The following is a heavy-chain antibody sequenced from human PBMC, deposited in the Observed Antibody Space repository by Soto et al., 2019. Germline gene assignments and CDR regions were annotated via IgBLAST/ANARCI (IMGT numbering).Heavy chain of an antibody. V-gene: IGHV4-59*01. J-gene: IGHJ5*02. D-gene: IGHD3-9*01. CDR1: GGSISSYY. Sequence: PSETLSLTCTVSGGSISSYYWSWIRQPPGKGLEWIGYIYYSGSTNYNPSLKSRVTISVDTSKNQFSLKLSSVTAADTAVYYCARNTGYFDWLLPNDYWFDPWGQGTLVTVSS. CDR3: ARNTGYFDWLLPNDYWFDP. CDR2: IYYSGST.